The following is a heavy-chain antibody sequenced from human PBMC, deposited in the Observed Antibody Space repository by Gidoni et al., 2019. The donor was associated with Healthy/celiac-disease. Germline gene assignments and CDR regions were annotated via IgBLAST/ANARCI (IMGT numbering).Heavy chain of an antibody. V-gene: IGHV4-39*01. Sequence: STYYNPSLKSRVTISVDTYKNQFSLKLSSVTAADTAVYYGARTRRYYDSSGYFGAGAFDIWGQGTMVTVSS. CDR3: ARTRRYYDSSGYFGAGAFDI. J-gene: IGHJ3*02. D-gene: IGHD3-22*01. CDR2: ST.